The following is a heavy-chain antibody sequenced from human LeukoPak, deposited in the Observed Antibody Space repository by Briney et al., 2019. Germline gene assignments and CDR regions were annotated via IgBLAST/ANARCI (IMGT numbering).Heavy chain of an antibody. Sequence: SESLSLTCAVYGGSFSGYYCGWIRQPPGKGLEWIGEINHSRSTNYNPSLKSRVTTPVETSKNQFSLKLSSVTAADRAVISCARGLGYRNFYYSCMAVGGKGTTVTVSS. CDR1: GGSFSGYY. D-gene: IGHD5-24*01. V-gene: IGHV4-34*01. CDR2: INHSRST. J-gene: IGHJ6*03. CDR3: ARGLGYRNFYYSCMAV.